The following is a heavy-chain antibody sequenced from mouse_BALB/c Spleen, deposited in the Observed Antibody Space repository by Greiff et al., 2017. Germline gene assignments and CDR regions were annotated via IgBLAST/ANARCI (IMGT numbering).Heavy chain of an antibody. CDR2: INPGSGGT. CDR3: ARFVTTATPLDAMDY. V-gene: IGHV1-54*01. D-gene: IGHD1-2*01. J-gene: IGHJ4*01. Sequence: VQLQESGAELVRPGTSVKVSCKASGYAFTNYLIEWVKQRPGQGLEWIGVINPGSGGTNYNEKFKGKATLTADKSSSTAYMQLSSLTSDDSAVYFCARFVTTATPLDAMDYWGQGASVTVSS. CDR1: GYAFTNYL.